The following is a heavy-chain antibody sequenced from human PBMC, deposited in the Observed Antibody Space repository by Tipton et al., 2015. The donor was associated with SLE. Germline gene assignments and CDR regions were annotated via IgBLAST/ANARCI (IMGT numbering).Heavy chain of an antibody. Sequence: SLRLSCAASGSTFSRYWMHWVRQAPGKGVGWVSHVRSDGTTRSYVDSVKGRFTISRDNAKNTVYLQMDSLRAEDTAVYYCATGSAYAFDMWGQGTMVTVSS. CDR1: GSTFSRYW. J-gene: IGHJ3*02. V-gene: IGHV3-74*01. CDR3: ATGSAYAFDM. CDR2: VRSDGTTR.